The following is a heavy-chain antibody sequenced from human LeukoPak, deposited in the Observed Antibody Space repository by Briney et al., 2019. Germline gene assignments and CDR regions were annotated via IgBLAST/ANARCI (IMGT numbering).Heavy chain of an antibody. Sequence: ASVKISCKASGYPFSSYGFAWVRQVPGQGLEWMGLISDYNRDTKYAQQFQGRLSMTIDTGASTGYMELRSLRSDDTAVYYCARDGYTYASSPFDHWGQGTLVIVSS. CDR3: ARDGYTYASSPFDH. J-gene: IGHJ4*02. CDR2: ISDYNRDT. CDR1: GYPFSSYG. V-gene: IGHV1-18*01. D-gene: IGHD3-16*01.